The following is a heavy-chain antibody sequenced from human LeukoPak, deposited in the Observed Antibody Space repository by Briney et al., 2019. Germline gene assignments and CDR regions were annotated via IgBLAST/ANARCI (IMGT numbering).Heavy chain of an antibody. V-gene: IGHV3-11*01. CDR3: ARGSTVVTYVFDY. Sequence: LSLTCTVSGYSISSGYYWGWIRQPPGKGLEWVSYISSSGSTIYYADSVKGRFTISRDNAKNSLYLQMNSLRAEDTAVYYCARGSTVVTYVFDYWGQGTLVTVSS. CDR2: ISSSGSTI. D-gene: IGHD4-23*01. J-gene: IGHJ4*02. CDR1: GYSISSGYY.